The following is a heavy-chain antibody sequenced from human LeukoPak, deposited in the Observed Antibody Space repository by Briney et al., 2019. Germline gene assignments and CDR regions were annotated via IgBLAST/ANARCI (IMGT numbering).Heavy chain of an antibody. CDR3: AVGYCSSTSCHNGRFDP. Sequence: SQTLSLTCAISGDSVSSNSAAWNWIRQSPSRGLEWLGRTYYRSKWYNDYAVSAKSRITINPDTSKNQFSLQLNSVTPEDTAVYYCAVGYCSSTSCHNGRFDPWGQGTLVTVSS. V-gene: IGHV6-1*01. CDR2: TYYRSKWYN. CDR1: GDSVSSNSAA. D-gene: IGHD2-2*02. J-gene: IGHJ5*02.